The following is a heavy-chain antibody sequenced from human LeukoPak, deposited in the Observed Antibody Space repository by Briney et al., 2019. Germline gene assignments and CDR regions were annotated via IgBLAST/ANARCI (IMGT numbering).Heavy chain of an antibody. Sequence: GGSLRLSCAASGFTFDDYAMDWVRQAPGKGLVWVSRINSDGSSTSYADSVKGRFTISRDNAKNTLYLQMNSLRAEDTAVYYCARGGWFGESFDIWGQGTMVTVSS. CDR3: ARGGWFGESFDI. CDR1: GFTFDDYA. D-gene: IGHD3-10*01. J-gene: IGHJ3*02. V-gene: IGHV3-74*01. CDR2: INSDGSST.